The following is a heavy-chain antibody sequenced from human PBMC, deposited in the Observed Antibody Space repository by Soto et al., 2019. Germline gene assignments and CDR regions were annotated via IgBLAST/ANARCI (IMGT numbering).Heavy chain of an antibody. CDR2: ILYDGSGA. Sequence: QVHLVESGGGVVQPGGSLRLSCAASENTFSNYAMHWVRQAPGKGLEWIAVILYDGSGAYYADSVKGRFTISRDNGKNTLYLQMNSLRVEDTAVYYCGSRDGYNHFYWGNYGMDVWGQGTTVIVSS. CDR3: GSRDGYNHFYWGNYGMDV. V-gene: IGHV3-30-3*01. J-gene: IGHJ6*02. CDR1: ENTFSNYA. D-gene: IGHD5-12*01.